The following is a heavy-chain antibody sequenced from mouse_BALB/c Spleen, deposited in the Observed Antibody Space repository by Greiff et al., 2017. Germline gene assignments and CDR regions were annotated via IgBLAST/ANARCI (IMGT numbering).Heavy chain of an antibody. J-gene: IGHJ4*01. V-gene: IGHV3-2*02. CDR2: ISYSGST. D-gene: IGHD4-1*01. CDR3: ARTPNEMDY. Sequence: EVKLVESGPGLVKPSQSLSLTCTVTGYSITSDYAWNWIRQFPGNKLEWMGYISYSGSTSYNPSLKSRISITRDTSKNQFFLQLNSVTTEDTATYYCARTPNEMDYWGQGTSVTVSS. CDR1: GYSITSDYA.